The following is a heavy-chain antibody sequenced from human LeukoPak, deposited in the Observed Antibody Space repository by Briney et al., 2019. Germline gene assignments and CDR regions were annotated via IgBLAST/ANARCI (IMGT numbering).Heavy chain of an antibody. Sequence: ASEMVSCTASGYTFTSSGIRWGRQAPGEGVERVVFISTYNGNTNFAQKLQGRVTMTTDTSTSTAYMELMSLRSDDTAMYYCARLETDCSGGSCYWGQGTLVTVSS. J-gene: IGHJ4*02. CDR3: ARLETDCSGGSCY. D-gene: IGHD2-15*01. V-gene: IGHV1-18*01. CDR1: GYTFTSSG. CDR2: ISTYNGNT.